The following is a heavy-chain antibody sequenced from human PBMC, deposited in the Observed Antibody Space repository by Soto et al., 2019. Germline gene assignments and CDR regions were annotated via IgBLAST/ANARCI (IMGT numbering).Heavy chain of an antibody. CDR3: ARDRGDFWSGYLFDYYYYYGMDV. CDR2: INPSGGST. CDR1: GYTFTSYY. J-gene: IGHJ6*02. V-gene: IGHV1-46*01. D-gene: IGHD3-3*01. Sequence: ASVKVSCKASGYTFTSYYMHWVRQAPGQGLEWMGIINPSGGSTSYAQKFQGRVTMTRDTSTSTVYMELSSLRSEDTAVYYCARDRGDFWSGYLFDYYYYYGMDVWGQGTTVTV.